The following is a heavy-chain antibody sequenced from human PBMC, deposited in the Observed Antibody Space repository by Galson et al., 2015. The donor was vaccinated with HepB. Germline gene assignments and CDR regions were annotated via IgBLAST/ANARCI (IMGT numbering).Heavy chain of an antibody. V-gene: IGHV3-30*04. CDR2: ISHDGRNT. D-gene: IGHD6-19*01. J-gene: IGHJ4*02. CDR3: ARERGAGWYEGNDY. CDR1: GFTFSSYS. Sequence: SLRLSCAASGFTFSSYSIHWVREAPGKGLERVAIISHDGRNTYYAYSVKGRFTISRDNSRNTLYLQMNGLRSDDTAVYYCARERGAGWYEGNDYWGQGTRVVVSS.